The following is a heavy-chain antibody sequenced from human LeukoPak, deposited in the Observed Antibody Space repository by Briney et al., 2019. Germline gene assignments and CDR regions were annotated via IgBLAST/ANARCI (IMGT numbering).Heavy chain of an antibody. CDR2: ISWEGQTT. D-gene: IGHD3-10*01. J-gene: IGHJ4*02. V-gene: IGHV3-43*01. CDR3: TRDTDYGSATNYFVS. Sequence: GGSLRLSCAASGFTFDDYAMHWVRRAPGKGLEWVALISWEGQTTYYADSVRGRFTISRDNSKNSLYLQMNSLRTEDTAFYYCTRDTDYGSATNYFVSWGQGTLVSVSS. CDR1: GFTFDDYA.